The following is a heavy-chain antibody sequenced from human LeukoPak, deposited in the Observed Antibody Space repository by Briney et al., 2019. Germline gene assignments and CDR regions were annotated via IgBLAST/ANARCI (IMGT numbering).Heavy chain of an antibody. CDR3: ARNLGGVATDFDY. Sequence: PGGSLRLSCAASGFTFSSYSMNWVRQAPGKGLEWVSYISSSSSTIYYADSVKGRLTISRDNAKNSLYLQMNSLRAEDTAVYYCARNLGGVATDFDYWGQGTLVTVSS. D-gene: IGHD5-12*01. CDR1: GFTFSSYS. V-gene: IGHV3-48*01. J-gene: IGHJ4*02. CDR2: ISSSSSTI.